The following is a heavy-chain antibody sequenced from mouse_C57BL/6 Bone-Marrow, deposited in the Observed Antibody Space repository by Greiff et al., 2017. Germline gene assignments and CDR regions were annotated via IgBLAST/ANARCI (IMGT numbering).Heavy chain of an antibody. CDR2: IDPEDGET. J-gene: IGHJ2*01. Sequence: VQLQQSGAELVKPGASVKLSCTASGFNIKDYYMHWVKQRTEQGLEWIGRIDPEDGETKSAPKFQGKATITADTSSNTAYLQLSSLTSEDTAVYYCASPYYYGSSFLNYWGQGTTLTVSS. V-gene: IGHV14-2*01. CDR1: GFNIKDYY. D-gene: IGHD1-1*01. CDR3: ASPYYYGSSFLNY.